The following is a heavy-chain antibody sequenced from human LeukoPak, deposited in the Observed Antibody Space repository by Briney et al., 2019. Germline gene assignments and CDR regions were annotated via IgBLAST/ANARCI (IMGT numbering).Heavy chain of an antibody. Sequence: GASVKVSCKASGYTFTSYGISWVRQAPGQGPEWMGWISAYNGNTNYAQKLQGRVTMTTDTSTSTAYMELRSLRSDDTAVYYCARVAGYCSSTSCRNYYYYYMDVWGKGTTVTVSS. D-gene: IGHD2-2*01. CDR1: GYTFTSYG. CDR2: ISAYNGNT. V-gene: IGHV1-18*01. J-gene: IGHJ6*03. CDR3: ARVAGYCSSTSCRNYYYYYMDV.